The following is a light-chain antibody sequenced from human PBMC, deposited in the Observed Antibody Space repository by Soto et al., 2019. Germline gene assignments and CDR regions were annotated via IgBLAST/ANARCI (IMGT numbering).Light chain of an antibody. CDR3: AAQAEGNTWL. J-gene: IGLJ3*02. CDR2: EVG. CDR1: NRDVAAYKY. V-gene: IGLV2-8*01. Sequence: QSALTQPPSASGSPGQSLTLSCTGSNRDVAAYKYVSWYQQRPGTSPKMIIFEVGKRPSGVPNRFSGSRSGDKAALTVSGLQTEDEGLDYCAAQAEGNTWLFGGGTTLTVL.